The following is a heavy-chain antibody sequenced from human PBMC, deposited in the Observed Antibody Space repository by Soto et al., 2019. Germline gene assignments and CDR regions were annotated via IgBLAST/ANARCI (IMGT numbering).Heavy chain of an antibody. CDR3: AREEYNNYGWFDP. D-gene: IGHD4-4*01. CDR2: LYYSGST. J-gene: IGHJ5*02. V-gene: IGHV4-59*01. CDR1: GGAISGYY. Sequence: SETLSLTCTVSGGAISGYYWSWIRQPPGKGLEWIGLLYYSGSTNYNPSLKSRVTISEDTSKNQLSLKLSSVTAADTAVYYCAREEYNNYGWFDPWGQGILVTVSS.